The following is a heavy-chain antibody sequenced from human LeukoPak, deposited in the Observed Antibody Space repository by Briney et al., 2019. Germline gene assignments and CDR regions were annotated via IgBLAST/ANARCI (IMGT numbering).Heavy chain of an antibody. CDR1: GYTFANYY. D-gene: IGHD3-22*01. CDR3: ARAAGHSSAYYSDY. V-gene: IGHV1-46*01. Sequence: GASVTVSCKASGYTFANYYIHWVRQAPGQGLEWMGLINPSGGSTSYAQKFQGRVTTTRDTSPSTVYMQLSSLRSEDTAVYYCARAAGHSSAYYSDYWGQGTLVSVSS. CDR2: INPSGGST. J-gene: IGHJ4*02.